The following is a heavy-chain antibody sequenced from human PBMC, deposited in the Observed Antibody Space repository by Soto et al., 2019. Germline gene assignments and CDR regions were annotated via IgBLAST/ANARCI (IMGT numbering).Heavy chain of an antibody. Sequence: QVQLVQSAAEVGKPGASVKVSCKASGYTFTTIRLSWVRQAPGQGLEWMGWIRPHNGDTLYAQKLQGRVTMTADTSTTTAYMEVRSLSPDDTAVFYCARDRSGWYDFWGQGTLVTVSS. D-gene: IGHD6-19*01. V-gene: IGHV1-18*01. J-gene: IGHJ5*01. CDR2: IRPHNGDT. CDR3: ARDRSGWYDF. CDR1: GYTFTTIR.